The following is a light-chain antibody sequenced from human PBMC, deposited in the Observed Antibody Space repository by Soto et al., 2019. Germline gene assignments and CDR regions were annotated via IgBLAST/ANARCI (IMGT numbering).Light chain of an antibody. V-gene: IGLV2-23*02. J-gene: IGLJ1*01. Sequence: SALTQPASVSGSPGQAITLSLTGTSSEVGSYNLVSWYQQHPGKAPKLMIYEVSKRPSGVSNRFSGSKSGNTASLTISGLQAEDEADYYCCSYAGSSTFVVFGTGTKVTVL. CDR1: SSEVGSYNL. CDR3: CSYAGSSTFVV. CDR2: EVS.